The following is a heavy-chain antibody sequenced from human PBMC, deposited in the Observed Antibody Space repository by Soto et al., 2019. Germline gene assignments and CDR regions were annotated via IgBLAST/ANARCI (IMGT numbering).Heavy chain of an antibody. Sequence: QVQLVQSGAEVKKPGSSVKVSCKASGGTFSSYAISWVRQAPGQGLEWMGGIIPIFGTANYAQKFQGRVTITADESTSTAYMERSSLRSEDTAVYYCARRYYDILPGYLYFDSWGQGTLVPVSS. CDR3: ARRYYDILPGYLYFDS. J-gene: IGHJ4*02. CDR2: IIPIFGTA. CDR1: GGTFSSYA. D-gene: IGHD3-9*01. V-gene: IGHV1-69*01.